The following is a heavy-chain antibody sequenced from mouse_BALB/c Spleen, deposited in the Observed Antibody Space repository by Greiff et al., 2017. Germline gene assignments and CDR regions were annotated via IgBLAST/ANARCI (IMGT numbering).Heavy chain of an antibody. CDR1: GYTFTDYA. Sequence: QVQLKESGAELVRPGVSVKISCKGSGYTFTDYAMHWVKQSHAKSLEWIGVISTYYGDASYNQKFKGKATMTVDKSSSTAYMELARLTSEDAAICYCARCYSDSHREYFDVWGEGTTVTVSS. D-gene: IGHD6-1*01. V-gene: IGHV1S137*01. CDR2: ISTYYGDA. J-gene: IGHJ1*01. CDR3: ARCYSDSHREYFDV.